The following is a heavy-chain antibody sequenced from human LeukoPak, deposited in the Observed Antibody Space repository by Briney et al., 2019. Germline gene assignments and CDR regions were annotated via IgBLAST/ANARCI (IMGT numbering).Heavy chain of an antibody. CDR3: AKFSYSNYDSSGYYDY. J-gene: IGHJ4*02. V-gene: IGHV3-30*02. CDR2: IRYDGSNK. CDR1: GFTFGSYG. D-gene: IGHD3-22*01. Sequence: SGGSLRLSCAASGFTFGSYGMHWVRQAPGKGLEWVAFIRYDGSNKYYADSVKGRFTISRGNSKNTLYLQMNSLRAEDTAVYYCAKFSYSNYDSSGYYDYWGQGTLVTVSS.